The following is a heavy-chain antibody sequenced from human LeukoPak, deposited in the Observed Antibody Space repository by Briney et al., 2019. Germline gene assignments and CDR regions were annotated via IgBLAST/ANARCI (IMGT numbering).Heavy chain of an antibody. V-gene: IGHV3-30*03. D-gene: IGHD3-10*01. CDR3: ARVGDYGSGFDF. CDR1: GYTFSNNA. CDR2: ISYDGSNK. Sequence: GGSLRLSCAATGYTFSNNAMHWVRQAPGKGLEWVAVISYDGSNKYYADSVKGRFTISGDNAKNTLYLQMNSLRAEDTAVYYCARVGDYGSGFDFWGQGTLVTVSS. J-gene: IGHJ4*02.